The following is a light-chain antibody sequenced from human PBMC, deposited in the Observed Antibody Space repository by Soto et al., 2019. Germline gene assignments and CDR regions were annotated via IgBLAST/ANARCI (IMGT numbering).Light chain of an antibody. J-gene: IGLJ2*01. CDR2: EVS. Sequence: QSVLTQPASVSGSPGQSITISCTGTSNDVGGFNYVSWYQHHPGKAPKLMIYEVSHRPSGVSNRFSGSRSGNTASLTISGLQAEDEADYYCSSYTSINTVLFGGGTK. CDR1: SNDVGGFNY. CDR3: SSYTSINTVL. V-gene: IGLV2-14*01.